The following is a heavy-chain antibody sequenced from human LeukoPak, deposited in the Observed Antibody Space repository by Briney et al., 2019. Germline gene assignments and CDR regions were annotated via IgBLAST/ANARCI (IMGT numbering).Heavy chain of an antibody. CDR1: GFTFSRYS. Sequence: GGSLRLSCAASGFTFSRYSMNWVRQAPGRGLEWVSYISSSSSTVYYADSLKGRFTISRDNAKNSLYLQMNSLRDEDTAVYYCARAPTYYGSGSYLYWGQGTLVTVSS. V-gene: IGHV3-48*02. CDR3: ARAPTYYGSGSYLY. CDR2: ISSSSSTV. J-gene: IGHJ4*02. D-gene: IGHD3-10*01.